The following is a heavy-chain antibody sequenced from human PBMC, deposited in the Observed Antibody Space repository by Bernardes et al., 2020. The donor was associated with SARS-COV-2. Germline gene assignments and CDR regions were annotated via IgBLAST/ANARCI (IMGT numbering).Heavy chain of an antibody. V-gene: IGHV3-23*01. CDR3: ATYYDILTGYYSWPGGPVC. CDR2: ISGSGGST. CDR1: GFTFSSYA. Sequence: GGSLRLSCAASGFTFSSYAMSWVRQAPGKGLEWVSAISGSGGSTYYADSVKGRFTISRDNSKNTLYLQMNSLRAEDTAVYYCATYYDILTGYYSWPGGPVCWGQGTLVTVSS. J-gene: IGHJ4*02. D-gene: IGHD3-9*01.